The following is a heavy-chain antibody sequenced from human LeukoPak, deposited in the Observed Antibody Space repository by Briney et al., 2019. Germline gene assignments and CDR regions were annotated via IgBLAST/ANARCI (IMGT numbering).Heavy chain of an antibody. V-gene: IGHV3-7*03. J-gene: IGHJ4*02. CDR1: GFTFTSHW. D-gene: IGHD3-16*01. CDR3: AGALRPLDY. CDR2: IKDEGSEK. Sequence: GSLRLSCAASGFTFTSHWMTWVRQAPGKGLEWVANIKDEGSEKYYVDSVKDRFTISRDNAKNSLYLQMNSLRVEDTAVYYCAGALRPLDYWGQGTLVTVSS.